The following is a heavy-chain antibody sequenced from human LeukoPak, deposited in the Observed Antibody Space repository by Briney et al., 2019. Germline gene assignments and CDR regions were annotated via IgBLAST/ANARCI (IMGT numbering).Heavy chain of an antibody. CDR1: GFTFSNYW. D-gene: IGHD2-2*01. CDR2: IQQHGSVT. Sequence: GGSLRLSCEGSGFTFSNYWMSWVRQAPGKGLEWVANIQQHGSVTYYGDSVKGRFTISRDNAKNSLYLQMNSLRAEDTAVYYCATYSSSNGREFQYWGQGTLVTVSS. J-gene: IGHJ1*01. V-gene: IGHV3-7*01. CDR3: ATYSSSNGREFQY.